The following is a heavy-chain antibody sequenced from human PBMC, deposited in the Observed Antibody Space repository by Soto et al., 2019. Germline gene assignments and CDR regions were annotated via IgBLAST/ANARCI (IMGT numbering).Heavy chain of an antibody. CDR2: IYYSGST. V-gene: IGHV4-30-4*01. D-gene: IGHD3-22*01. CDR3: ARDSDYYDSSGYLGYFQH. CDR1: GGSISSGDYY. J-gene: IGHJ1*01. Sequence: QVQLQESGPGLVKPSQTLSLTCTVSGGSISSGDYYWSWIRQPPGKGLEWIGYIYYSGSTYYNPSLKSRVTISVDTSKNLFSLKLSSVSAADTAVYYCARDSDYYDSSGYLGYFQHWGQGTLVTVSS.